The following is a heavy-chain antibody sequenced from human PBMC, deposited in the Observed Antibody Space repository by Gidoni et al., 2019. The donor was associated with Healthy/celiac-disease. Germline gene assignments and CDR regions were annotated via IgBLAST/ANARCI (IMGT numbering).Heavy chain of an antibody. D-gene: IGHD3-3*01. CDR2: IKSKTDGGTT. Sequence: EVQLVASGGGLVKPGGSLRLSCAASGFPFSNAWMSWVRQAPGKGLEWVGRIKSKTDGGTTDYAAPVKGRFTISRDDSKNTLYLQMNSLKTEDTAVYYCTTDHGFLEWFGSFDYWGQGTLVTVSS. CDR3: TTDHGFLEWFGSFDY. CDR1: GFPFSNAW. V-gene: IGHV3-15*01. J-gene: IGHJ4*02.